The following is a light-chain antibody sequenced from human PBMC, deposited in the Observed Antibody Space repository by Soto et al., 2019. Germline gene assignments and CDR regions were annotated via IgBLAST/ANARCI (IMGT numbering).Light chain of an antibody. CDR2: KAS. CDR3: QQYNGYFRT. CDR1: QSVGSW. V-gene: IGKV1-5*03. J-gene: IGKJ1*01. Sequence: DIQLTQSPSTLSASVGERVTITCRASQSVGSWLAWFQQKPGKAPNLLIYKASSLESGVPSRIRGSGSGTDFTLTISSLQPDDFATYYCQQYNGYFRTFGQGTKLEIK.